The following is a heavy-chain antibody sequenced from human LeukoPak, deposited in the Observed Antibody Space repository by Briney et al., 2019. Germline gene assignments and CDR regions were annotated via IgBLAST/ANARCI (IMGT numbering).Heavy chain of an antibody. V-gene: IGHV3-7*01. D-gene: IGHD3-22*01. Sequence: PGGSLRLSCAASGFKFSNYWMSWVRQAPGKGLEWVANIKQDGSEKNYVDSVKGRFTISRDNAKNSLYLQMNSLRAEDTAVYYCATDLGYDSSGFKIKYAFDIWGQGTMVTVSS. CDR2: IKQDGSEK. CDR3: ATDLGYDSSGFKIKYAFDI. CDR1: GFKFSNYW. J-gene: IGHJ3*02.